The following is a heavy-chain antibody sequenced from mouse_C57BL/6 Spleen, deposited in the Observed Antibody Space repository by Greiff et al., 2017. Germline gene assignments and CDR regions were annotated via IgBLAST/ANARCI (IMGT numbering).Heavy chain of an antibody. J-gene: IGHJ1*03. CDR3: ASPYYYGSSHWYFDV. CDR2: IDPSDSYT. Sequence: QVQLKQPGAELVRPGTSVKLSCKASGYTFTSYWMHWVKQRPGQGLEWIGVIDPSDSYTNYNQKFKGKATLTVDTSSSTAYMQLSSLTSEDSAVYYCASPYYYGSSHWYFDVWGTGTTVTVSS. D-gene: IGHD1-1*01. CDR1: GYTFTSYW. V-gene: IGHV1-59*01.